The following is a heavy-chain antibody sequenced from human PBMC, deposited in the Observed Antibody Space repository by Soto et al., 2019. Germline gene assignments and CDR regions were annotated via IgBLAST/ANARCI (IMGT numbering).Heavy chain of an antibody. CDR1: GGTFSSYT. V-gene: IGHV1-69*13. CDR3: ARDRTQVYDFWSGYSGGMDV. Sequence: SVKVSCKASGGTFSSYTISWVRQAPGQGLEWMGGIIPIFGTASYAQKFQGRVTITADESTSTAYMELSSLRSEDTAVYYCARDRTQVYDFWSGYSGGMDVWGQGTTVTVSS. D-gene: IGHD3-3*01. CDR2: IIPIFGTA. J-gene: IGHJ6*02.